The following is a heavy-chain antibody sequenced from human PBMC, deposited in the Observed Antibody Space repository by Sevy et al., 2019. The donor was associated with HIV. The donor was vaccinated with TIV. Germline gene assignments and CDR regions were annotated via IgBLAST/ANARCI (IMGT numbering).Heavy chain of an antibody. J-gene: IGHJ4*02. CDR2: ISPYRRNT. Sequence: ASVKVSCKASGYTFAGYDITWVRQAPGQGLEWMGWISPYRRNTNYAQKFHGRVTMTTDTSTSTAYLELTSLRSDDTAVDYWAGRGGGSSAEFDYWGQGTLVTVSS. CDR1: GYTFAGYD. V-gene: IGHV1-18*01. CDR3: AGRGGGSSAEFDY. D-gene: IGHD6-6*01.